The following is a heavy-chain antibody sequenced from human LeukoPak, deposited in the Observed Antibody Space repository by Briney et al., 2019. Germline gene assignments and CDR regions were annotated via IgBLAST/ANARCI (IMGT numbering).Heavy chain of an antibody. CDR2: ISGRGGRT. D-gene: IGHD4-11*01. J-gene: IGHJ5*02. V-gene: IGHV3-23*01. CDR1: GFTPSGYD. Sequence: GGSLRLSCAASGFTPSGYDMSWVRQAPGKGLAWVSAISGRGGRTYYAYSVKGRFTISRDHPKNTLYLQMNCLRAEDTAVYYCANNDYNNPEAWGQGTLVTVSS. CDR3: ANNDYNNPEA.